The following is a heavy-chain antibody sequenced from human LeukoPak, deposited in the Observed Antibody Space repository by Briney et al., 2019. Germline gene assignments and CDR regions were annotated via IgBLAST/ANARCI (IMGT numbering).Heavy chain of an antibody. CDR2: INKDGIIT. D-gene: IGHD1-26*01. Sequence: GGSLRLSCEASGFTFSSYWMHWVRQAPGKGLVWVSRINKDGIITSYADSVKGRFTISRDNAKNTLYLQMHSLRVEDTAVYYCARGLNSGSYYFFDYWGQGTLVTVSS. CDR1: GFTFSSYW. CDR3: ARGLNSGSYYFFDY. V-gene: IGHV3-74*01. J-gene: IGHJ4*02.